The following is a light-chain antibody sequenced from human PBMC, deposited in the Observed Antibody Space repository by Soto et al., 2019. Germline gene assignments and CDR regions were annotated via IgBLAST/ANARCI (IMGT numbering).Light chain of an antibody. CDR2: GVS. CDR1: QSVSSNY. J-gene: IGKJ2*01. Sequence: EIVLTHSPGTLSLSPWEIATLSCRASQSVSSNYFAWYQQKPGQAPRLLIYGVSSRATGIPDRFSGSGSGTDFTLTISRLEPEDFAVYYCQQYDSYMYAFGQGTKVDIK. CDR3: QQYDSYMYA. V-gene: IGKV3-20*01.